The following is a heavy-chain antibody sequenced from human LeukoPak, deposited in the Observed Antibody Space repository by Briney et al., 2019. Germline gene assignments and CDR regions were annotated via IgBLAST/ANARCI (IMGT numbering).Heavy chain of an antibody. D-gene: IGHD4-11*01. CDR2: IIPIFGTA. Sequence: GSSVKVSCKASGGTFSSYAISWVRQAPGQGLEWMRGIIPIFGTANYAQKFQGRVTITADESTSTAYMELSSLRSEDTAVYYCARRTTAAFDIWGQGTMVTVSS. V-gene: IGHV1-69*13. CDR3: ARRTTAAFDI. J-gene: IGHJ3*02. CDR1: GGTFSSYA.